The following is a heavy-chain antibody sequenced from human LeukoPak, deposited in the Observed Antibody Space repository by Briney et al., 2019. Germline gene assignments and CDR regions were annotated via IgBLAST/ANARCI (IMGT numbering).Heavy chain of an antibody. Sequence: GGSLRLSCAASGFTFSSYAMSWVRQAPGKGLEWVSCISDSGDRAHYADSVKGRFTISRDNSKNTLYLQMNSLRAEDTAVYYLAKQTTGYSGSGVAYWGQGTL. CDR1: GFTFSSYA. CDR3: AKQTTGYSGSGVAY. D-gene: IGHD3-10*01. J-gene: IGHJ4*02. CDR2: ISDSGDRA. V-gene: IGHV3-23*01.